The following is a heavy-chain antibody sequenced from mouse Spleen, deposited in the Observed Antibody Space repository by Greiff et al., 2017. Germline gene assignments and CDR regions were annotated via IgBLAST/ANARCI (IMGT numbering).Heavy chain of an antibody. CDR1: GFTFSDYY. V-gene: IGHV5-4*02. D-gene: IGHD2-14*01. J-gene: IGHJ3*01. Sequence: DVQLVESGGGLVKPGGSLKLSCAASGFTFSDYYMYWVRQTPEKRLEWVATISDGGSYTYYPDSVKGRFTISRDNAKNNLYLQMSSLKSEDTAMYYCARDHYRYDKAWFAYWGQGTLVTVSA. CDR2: ISDGGSYT. CDR3: ARDHYRYDKAWFAY.